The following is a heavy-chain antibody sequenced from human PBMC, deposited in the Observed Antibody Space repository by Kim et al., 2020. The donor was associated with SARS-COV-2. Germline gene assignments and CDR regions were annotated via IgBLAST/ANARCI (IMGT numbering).Heavy chain of an antibody. J-gene: IGHJ3*02. Sequence: RGSRVTISLDRSKNQFSLKLSAVTAADTAVYYCARDSPLGGRPPAIDAFDIWGQGTMVTVSS. V-gene: IGHV4-30-2*01. D-gene: IGHD3-10*01. CDR3: ARDSPLGGRPPAIDAFDI.